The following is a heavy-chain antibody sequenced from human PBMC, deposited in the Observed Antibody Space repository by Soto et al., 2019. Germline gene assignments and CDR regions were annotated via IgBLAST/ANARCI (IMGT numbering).Heavy chain of an antibody. V-gene: IGHV4-31*03. CDR2: IYYSGST. Sequence: QVQLQESGPGLVKPSQTLSLTCTVSGGSISSGGYYWSWIRQHPRRGLEWIGYIYYSGSTYYNATLKRRVTISEGTAKNQCSLQLISVTAADTAVDYCARAYGSGYMDVWGQGTTVTVSS. CDR3: ARAYGSGYMDV. CDR1: GGSISSGGYY. J-gene: IGHJ6*02. D-gene: IGHD3-10*01.